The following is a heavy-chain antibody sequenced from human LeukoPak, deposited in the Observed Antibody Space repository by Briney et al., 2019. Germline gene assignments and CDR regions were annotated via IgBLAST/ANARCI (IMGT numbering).Heavy chain of an antibody. Sequence: SQTLSLTCTVSGGSISSGSYYWSWIRQHPGKGLEWIGYIYYSGSTYYNPSLKSRVTISVDTSKNQFSLKLSSVTAADTAVYYCTQGGYSGYDYYWGQGTLVTVSS. CDR3: TQGGYSGYDYY. V-gene: IGHV4-30-4*08. CDR1: GGSISSGSYY. CDR2: IYYSGST. D-gene: IGHD5-12*01. J-gene: IGHJ4*02.